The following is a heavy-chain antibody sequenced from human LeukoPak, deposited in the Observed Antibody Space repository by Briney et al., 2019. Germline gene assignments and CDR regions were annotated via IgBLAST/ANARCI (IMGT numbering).Heavy chain of an antibody. CDR1: GGTFSSYA. Sequence: VKVSCKASGGTFSSYAISWVRQAPGQGPEWMGRIIPIFGIANYAQKFQGRVTITADKSTSTAYMELSSLRSEDTAVYYCARPLPYCGGDCYSLDYWGQGTLVTVSS. V-gene: IGHV1-69*10. D-gene: IGHD2-21*02. J-gene: IGHJ4*02. CDR2: IIPIFGIA. CDR3: ARPLPYCGGDCYSLDY.